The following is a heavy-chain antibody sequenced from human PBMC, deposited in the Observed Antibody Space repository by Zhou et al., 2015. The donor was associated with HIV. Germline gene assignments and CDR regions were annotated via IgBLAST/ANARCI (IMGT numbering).Heavy chain of an antibody. CDR3: ARKSTGYIKGAFDI. D-gene: IGHD5-24*01. J-gene: IGHJ3*02. Sequence: QVQLVQSGAEVKEPGSSVKVSCKASGYTFGSYTINWVRLAPGQGPEWMGNILPLLNRPNYAQKFQDRVTITADESTSTAYMELSSLRSEDTAVYYCARKSTGYIKGAFDIWGQGTMVTVSS. CDR2: ILPLLNRP. V-gene: IGHV1-69*15. CDR1: GYTFGSYT.